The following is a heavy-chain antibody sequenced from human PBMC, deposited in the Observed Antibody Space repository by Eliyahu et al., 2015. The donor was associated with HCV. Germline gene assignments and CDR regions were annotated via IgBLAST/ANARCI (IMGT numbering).Heavy chain of an antibody. V-gene: IGHV4-61*01. CDR2: VYYSGST. Sequence: QVQLQESGPGLVKPSETLSLTCSVSGDSVSSGSYYWSWIRQPPGKGLEWIGHVYYSGSTNYNPPLKSRVTISVDTSKNQFSLRLSSVTAADTAVYYCARVRLDRGYFCDYWGQGTLVTVSS. J-gene: IGHJ4*02. CDR3: ARVRLDRGYFCDY. D-gene: IGHD3-22*01. CDR1: GDSVSSGSYY.